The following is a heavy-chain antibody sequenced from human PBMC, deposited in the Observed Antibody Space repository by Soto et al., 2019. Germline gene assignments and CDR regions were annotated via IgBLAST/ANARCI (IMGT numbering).Heavy chain of an antibody. J-gene: IGHJ5*02. CDR1: GGSVSSGSYY. CDR2: IYYSGST. D-gene: IGHD3-10*01. V-gene: IGHV4-61*01. CDR3: ARFLRRPWFDP. Sequence: QVQLQESGPGLVKPSETLSLTCTVSGGSVSSGSYYWSWIRQPPGKGLEWIGYIYYSGSTNYNPSLKSRVTTSVDTSKNQFSLKLSSVTAADTAVYYWARFLRRPWFDPWGQGTLVTVSS.